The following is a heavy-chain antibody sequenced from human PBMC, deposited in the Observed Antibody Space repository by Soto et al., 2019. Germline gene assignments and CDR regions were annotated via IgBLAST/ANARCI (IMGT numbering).Heavy chain of an antibody. CDR2: IYYSGST. CDR1: GGSISSYY. J-gene: IGHJ6*02. D-gene: IGHD6-13*01. CDR3: ARTPGGGYISSWGYYYGMDV. V-gene: IGHV4-59*01. Sequence: SETLSLTCTVSGGSISSYYWSWIRQPPGKGLEWIGYIYYSGSTNYNPSLKSRVTISVDTSKNQFSLKLSSVTAADTAVYYCARTPGGGYISSWGYYYGMDVWGQGTTVTVSS.